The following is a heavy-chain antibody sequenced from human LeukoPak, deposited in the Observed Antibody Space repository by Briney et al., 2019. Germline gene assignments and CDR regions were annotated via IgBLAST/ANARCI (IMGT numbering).Heavy chain of an antibody. CDR3: ARDHYDFWSGS. CDR2: IKQDGSEK. D-gene: IGHD3-3*01. J-gene: IGHJ5*02. Sequence: GGSLRLSCAASGFTFSSYWMSWVRQAPGKGLEWVANIKQDGSEKYYVDSAKGRFTISRDNAKNSLYLQMNSLRAEGTAVYYCARDHYDFWSGSWGQGTLVTVSS. CDR1: GFTFSSYW. V-gene: IGHV3-7*01.